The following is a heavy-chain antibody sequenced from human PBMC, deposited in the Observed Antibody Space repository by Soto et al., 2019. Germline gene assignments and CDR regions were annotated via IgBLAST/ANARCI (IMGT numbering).Heavy chain of an antibody. CDR1: GGTFSSYA. Sequence: QVQLVQSGAEVKKPGSSVKVSCKASGGTFSSYAISWVRQAPGQGLEWMGGIIPIFGTANYAQKFQGRVTITADESTSTGYMGGSSLRCGDTAVYYCAREGGGGVDIVATMALDYWGQGTLVTVSS. CDR3: AREGGGGVDIVATMALDY. J-gene: IGHJ4*02. CDR2: IIPIFGTA. D-gene: IGHD5-12*01. V-gene: IGHV1-69*01.